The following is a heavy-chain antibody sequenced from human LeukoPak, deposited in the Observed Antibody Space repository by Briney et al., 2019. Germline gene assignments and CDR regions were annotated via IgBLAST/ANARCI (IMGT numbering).Heavy chain of an antibody. CDR2: INPNTSAT. Sequence: GSSVKVSCKASGYTFTGYYMHWVRQAPGQGLEWMGWINPNTSATEYAQKFQGRVTMTRDTSISTAYMELYRLRSDDTAVYYCARAVPSALPDYFYYYMDVWGKGTTVTVSS. V-gene: IGHV1-2*02. CDR3: ARAVPSALPDYFYYYMDV. D-gene: IGHD2-2*02. CDR1: GYTFTGYY. J-gene: IGHJ6*03.